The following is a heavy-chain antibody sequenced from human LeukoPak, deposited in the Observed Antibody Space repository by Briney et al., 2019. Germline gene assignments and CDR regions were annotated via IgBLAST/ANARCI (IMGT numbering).Heavy chain of an antibody. J-gene: IGHJ4*02. D-gene: IGHD3-22*01. V-gene: IGHV3-23*01. CDR1: EITLSNYG. CDR2: ISGSGGGT. Sequence: GGSLRLSCAVSEITLSNYGMSRVRQAPGKGLEWVAGISGSGGGTYYADSVKGRFTISRDNPKNTLYLQMNSLRAEDTAAYFCAKRGVVIRVILVGFHKEAYYFDSWGQGALVTVSS. CDR3: AKRGVVIRVILVGFHKEAYYFDS.